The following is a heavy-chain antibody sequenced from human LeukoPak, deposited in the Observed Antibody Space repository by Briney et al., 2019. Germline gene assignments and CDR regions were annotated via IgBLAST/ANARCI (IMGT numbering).Heavy chain of an antibody. J-gene: IGHJ5*02. CDR1: GGSISSGGYS. CDR3: ARDRVDGYNLWWFDP. D-gene: IGHD5-24*01. V-gene: IGHV4-61*08. CDR2: IYYSGST. Sequence: ETLSLTCAVSGGSISSGGYSWSWIRQPPGKGLEWIGYIYYSGSTNHNPSLKSRVTISVDTSKNQFSLKLSSVTAADTAVYYCARDRVDGYNLWWFDPWGQGTLVTVSS.